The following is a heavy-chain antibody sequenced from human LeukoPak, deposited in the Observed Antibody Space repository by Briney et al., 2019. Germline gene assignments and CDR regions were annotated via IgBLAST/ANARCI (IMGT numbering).Heavy chain of an antibody. V-gene: IGHV3-49*04. CDR1: GFTFGDYA. J-gene: IGHJ4*02. CDR3: TRGSGSYYRRGYFDY. D-gene: IGHD3-10*01. CDR2: IRSKAYGGTT. Sequence: GRSLRLSCTASGFTFGDYAMSWVRQAPGKGLEWVGFIRSKAYGGTTEYAASVKGRFTISREDSKSIAYLQMNSLKTEDTAVEYCTRGSGSYYRRGYFDYWGQGTLVTVSS.